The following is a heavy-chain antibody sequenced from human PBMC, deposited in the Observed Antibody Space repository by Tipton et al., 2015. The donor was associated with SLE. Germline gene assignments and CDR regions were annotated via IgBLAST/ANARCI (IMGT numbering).Heavy chain of an antibody. CDR1: RFTFSSYA. Sequence: SLRLSCAASRFTFSSYAMTWVRQAPGKGLEWVSGISGSGGITYYADSVKGRFTVSRDNSKNTLYLQMNSLRAEDTAVYYCAKADEYYYDTSGYQRGNYYYYGMDVWGQGTTVTVSS. CDR2: ISGSGGIT. V-gene: IGHV3-23*01. D-gene: IGHD3-22*01. J-gene: IGHJ6*02. CDR3: AKADEYYYDTSGYQRGNYYYYGMDV.